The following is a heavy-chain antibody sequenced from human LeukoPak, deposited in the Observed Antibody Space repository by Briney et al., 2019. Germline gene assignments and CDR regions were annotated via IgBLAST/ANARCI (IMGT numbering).Heavy chain of an antibody. Sequence: SETLSLTCAVYGGSFSGYYWSWIRQPPGKGLEWIGYIYYSGSTNYNPSLKSRVTISVDTSKNQFSLKLSSVTAADTAVYYCARIISRWFDPWGQGTLVTVSS. CDR1: GGSFSGYY. CDR2: IYYSGST. J-gene: IGHJ5*02. D-gene: IGHD3-10*01. CDR3: ARIISRWFDP. V-gene: IGHV4-59*01.